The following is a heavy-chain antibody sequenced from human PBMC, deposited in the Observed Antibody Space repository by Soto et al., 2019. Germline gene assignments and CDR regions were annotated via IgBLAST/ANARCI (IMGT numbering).Heavy chain of an antibody. CDR3: ARNRIGSSWHREYFQH. D-gene: IGHD6-13*01. J-gene: IGHJ1*01. Sequence: GGSLRLSCAASGFTFSSYWMSWVRQAPGKRLEWVANIKHDGSEKYYVDSVEGRFTISRDNGKNSLYLQMSSLRAEDTAVYFCARNRIGSSWHREYFQHWGQGTLVTVSS. V-gene: IGHV3-7*03. CDR1: GFTFSSYW. CDR2: IKHDGSEK.